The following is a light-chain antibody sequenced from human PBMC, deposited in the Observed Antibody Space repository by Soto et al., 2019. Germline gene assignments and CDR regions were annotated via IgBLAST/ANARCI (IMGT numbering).Light chain of an antibody. J-gene: IGLJ3*02. CDR2: SNN. CDR3: AAWDDSLNGGV. V-gene: IGLV1-44*01. Sequence: QSVLTQPPSASGTPGQRVTISCSGSNSNIGSNTVNWYQQLPRTAPKLLIYSNNQRPSGVPDRFSGSKSGTSASLAISGLQSEDEADYYCAAWDDSLNGGVFGGGTKLTVL. CDR1: NSNIGSNT.